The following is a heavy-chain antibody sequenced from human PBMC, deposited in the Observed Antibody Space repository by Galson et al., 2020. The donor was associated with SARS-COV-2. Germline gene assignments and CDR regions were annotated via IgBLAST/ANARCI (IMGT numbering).Heavy chain of an antibody. CDR1: GFTFNTYG. CDR3: ATFGRGFSDTSDDY. CDR2: ISSSSSII. D-gene: IGHD3-22*01. J-gene: IGHJ4*02. Sequence: GESLKISCAASGFTFNTYGINWIRQAPGKGLEWLSYISSSSSIIYYADSVNGRFTISRDNARNSLYLQVNSLRAEDTAVYYCATFGRGFSDTSDDYGGQGTLVTVSS. V-gene: IGHV3-48*04.